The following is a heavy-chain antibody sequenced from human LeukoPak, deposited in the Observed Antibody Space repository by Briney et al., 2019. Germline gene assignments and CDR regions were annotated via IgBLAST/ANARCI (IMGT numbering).Heavy chain of an antibody. D-gene: IGHD3-9*01. CDR2: IKQDGSEK. Sequence: PGGSLRLSCAASGFTFSSYWMSWVRQAPGKGLEWVANIKQDGSEKYYVDSVKGRFTISRDNAKNSLYLQMNSLRAEDTAVYYCARDQGYYDILTGYSAEFDYWGQGTLVTVSS. V-gene: IGHV3-7*01. CDR3: ARDQGYYDILTGYSAEFDY. CDR1: GFTFSSYW. J-gene: IGHJ4*02.